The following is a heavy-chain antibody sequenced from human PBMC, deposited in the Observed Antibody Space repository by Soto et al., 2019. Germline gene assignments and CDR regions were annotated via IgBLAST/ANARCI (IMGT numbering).Heavy chain of an antibody. CDR2: IIPIFGTA. J-gene: IGHJ6*02. Sequence: QVQLVQSGAEVKKPGSSVKVSCKASGGTFSSYAISWVRQAPGQGLEWMGGIIPIFGTANYAQKFQGRVTITADESTSTAYMELRSLRSEDTAVYYCASTTYSSSWYPHLHYYYYYGMDVWGQGTTVTVSS. V-gene: IGHV1-69*12. CDR1: GGTFSSYA. D-gene: IGHD6-13*01. CDR3: ASTTYSSSWYPHLHYYYYYGMDV.